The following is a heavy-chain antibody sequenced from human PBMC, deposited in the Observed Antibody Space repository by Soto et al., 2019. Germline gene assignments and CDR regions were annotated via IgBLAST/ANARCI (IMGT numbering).Heavy chain of an antibody. D-gene: IGHD4-17*01. CDR1: GGSISSGGYY. CDR3: AREDAHYGDYY. J-gene: IGHJ4*02. Sequence: KPSETLSLTCTVSGGSISSGGYYWSWIRQHPGKGLEWIGYIYYSGSTYYNPSLKSRVTISVDTSKNQFSLKLSSVTAADTAVYYCAREDAHYGDYYWGQGTLVTVSS. V-gene: IGHV4-31*03. CDR2: IYYSGST.